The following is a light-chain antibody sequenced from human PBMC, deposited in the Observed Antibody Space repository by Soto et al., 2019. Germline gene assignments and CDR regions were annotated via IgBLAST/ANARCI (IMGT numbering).Light chain of an antibody. Sequence: DTQMTQSPSSLSASVGDTVTITCQASRDIADSLNWYQQRAGQAPKLLIYDASNLQSGVPARFSGVGTGTIFILTINRLQPEDFATYNCQQYDDPFTFGGGTKVEIK. CDR1: RDIADS. CDR2: DAS. J-gene: IGKJ4*01. CDR3: QQYDDPFT. V-gene: IGKV1-33*01.